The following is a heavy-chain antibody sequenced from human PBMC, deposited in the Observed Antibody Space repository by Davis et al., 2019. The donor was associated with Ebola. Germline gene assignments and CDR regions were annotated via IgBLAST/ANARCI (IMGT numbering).Heavy chain of an antibody. CDR2: IFHSGST. CDR3: ARGPYAMGAYYYYGMDV. D-gene: IGHD2-8*01. CDR1: GAAIRSYY. Sequence: PSETLSLTCSVSGAAIRSYYWSWIRQSPGEGLEWIGYIFHSGSTSYNPSLKSRVTISVDTSKNQFYLSLRSVTTADTAVYFCARGPYAMGAYYYYGMDVWGQGTTVTVSS. V-gene: IGHV4-59*01. J-gene: IGHJ6*02.